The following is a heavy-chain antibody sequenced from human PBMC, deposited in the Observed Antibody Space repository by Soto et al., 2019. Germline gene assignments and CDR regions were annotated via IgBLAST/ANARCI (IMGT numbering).Heavy chain of an antibody. J-gene: IGHJ3*02. V-gene: IGHV5-51*01. D-gene: IGHD1-26*01. Sequence: VESLTISCEGSAYSFTIYWIASAPQIPGKRLEWMGIIYPGDSDTRYSPSFQGQVTISADKSISTAYLQWSSLKASDTAMYYCARLSRAGGSYLWSDAFDIWGQGTMVTVSS. CDR1: AYSFTIYW. CDR3: ARLSRAGGSYLWSDAFDI. CDR2: IYPGDSDT.